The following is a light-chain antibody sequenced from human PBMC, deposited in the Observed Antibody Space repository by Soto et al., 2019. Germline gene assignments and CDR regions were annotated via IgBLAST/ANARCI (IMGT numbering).Light chain of an antibody. V-gene: IGLV2-14*02. CDR1: SSDVGSYNL. CDR3: SSYTSSSTPWV. Sequence: QSALAQPASVSGSPGQSITISCTGTSSDVGSYNLVSWYQQHPGKAPTLIIYEVSNRPSGVSNRFSGSKSGNTASLTISGLQAEDEADYYCSSYTSSSTPWVFGGGTQLTVL. J-gene: IGLJ3*02. CDR2: EVS.